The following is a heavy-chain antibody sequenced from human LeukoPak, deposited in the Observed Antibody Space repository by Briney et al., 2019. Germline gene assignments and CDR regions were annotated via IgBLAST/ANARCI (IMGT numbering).Heavy chain of an antibody. CDR3: AKDLSTRGSGSYYDY. CDR2: ISGSGGST. V-gene: IGHV3-23*01. D-gene: IGHD3-10*01. J-gene: IGHJ4*02. Sequence: PGGSLRLSCAASGFTFSSYAMSWVRQAPGKGLEWVSAISGSGGSTYYADSVKGRFTNSRDNSKNTLYLQMNSLRAEDTAVYYCAKDLSTRGSGSYYDYWGQGTLVTVSS. CDR1: GFTFSSYA.